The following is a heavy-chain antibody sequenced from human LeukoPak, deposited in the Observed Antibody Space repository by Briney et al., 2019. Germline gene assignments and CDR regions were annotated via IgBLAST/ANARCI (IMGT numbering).Heavy chain of an antibody. D-gene: IGHD3-22*01. Sequence: GGSLRLSCAASGFTVSSNYMSWVRQAPGKGLEWVSVIYSGGSTYYADSVKGRFTISRDNSKNTLYLQMNSLRAEDTAVYYCARSSAVYDSSGYYYVSLDPWAREPWSPSPQ. J-gene: IGHJ5*02. CDR2: IYSGGST. CDR3: ARSSAVYDSSGYYYVSLDP. V-gene: IGHV3-66*01. CDR1: GFTVSSNY.